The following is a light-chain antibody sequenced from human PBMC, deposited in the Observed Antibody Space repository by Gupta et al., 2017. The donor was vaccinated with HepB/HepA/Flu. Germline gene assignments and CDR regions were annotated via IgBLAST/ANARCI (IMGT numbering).Light chain of an antibody. V-gene: IGKV3-15*01. Sequence: EIVMTQSPATLSVSPGERVTLSCRASQTVDSRLAWYQQKPGQAPRILIYGSSTRATGIPARFTGSGFGTEFTLTISSLQSEDFAVYYCQQYSNWPPLTSGGGTKVEIK. CDR1: QTVDSR. J-gene: IGKJ4*01. CDR3: QQYSNWPPLT. CDR2: GSS.